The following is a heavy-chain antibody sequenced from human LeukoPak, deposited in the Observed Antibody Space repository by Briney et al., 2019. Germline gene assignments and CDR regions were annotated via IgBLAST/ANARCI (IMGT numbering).Heavy chain of an antibody. V-gene: IGHV3-23*01. CDR3: AKMYSSGWYFLFDY. CDR2: ISGSGGST. CDR1: GFTFSSYA. D-gene: IGHD6-19*01. Sequence: GGSLRLSCAASGFTFSSYAMSWVRQAPGKGLEWVSAISGSGGSTYYADSVKGRFTISRDNSRNTLYLQMNSLRAEDTAVYYCAKMYSSGWYFLFDYWGQGTLVTVSS. J-gene: IGHJ4*02.